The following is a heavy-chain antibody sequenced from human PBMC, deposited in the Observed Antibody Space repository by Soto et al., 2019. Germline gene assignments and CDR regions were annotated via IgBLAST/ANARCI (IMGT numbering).Heavy chain of an antibody. CDR2: IYYSGST. Sequence: SESLSLTCTVSGGSIRGYDGTGIRQPPGKGLEWIGYIYYSGSTNYNPSLKSRVTISVDTSKNQFSLKLSSVTAADTAVYYCARDQGAWRSSTTSRVYYYYGMDVWGQGTTVTVSS. CDR3: ARDQGAWRSSTTSRVYYYYGMDV. D-gene: IGHD2-2*01. V-gene: IGHV4-59*01. J-gene: IGHJ6*02. CDR1: GGSIRGYD.